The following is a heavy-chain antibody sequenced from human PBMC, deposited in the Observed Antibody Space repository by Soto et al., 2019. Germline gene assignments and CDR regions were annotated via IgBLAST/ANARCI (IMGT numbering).Heavy chain of an antibody. J-gene: IGHJ4*02. D-gene: IGHD6-6*01. CDR2: IWYDGSDK. Sequence: QVQLVESGGGVVQPGGSLRLSCEAAGFTFRNHGMHWVRQAPGKGLEWVAVIWYDGSDKYYADSVKCRFTISRDNSKNTLFLQMDSLRVEDTAMYFCARDIASLRFDYLGQGILVTVSS. V-gene: IGHV3-33*01. CDR1: GFTFRNHG. CDR3: ARDIASLRFDY.